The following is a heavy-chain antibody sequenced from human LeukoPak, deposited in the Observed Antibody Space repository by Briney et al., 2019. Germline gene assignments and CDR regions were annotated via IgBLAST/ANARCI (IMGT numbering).Heavy chain of an antibody. CDR1: RLVFSMFS. CDR2: ISGSSSTI. CDR3: ARDLSGTYPFDL. Sequence: GGSLRLSCVASRLVFSMFSMNWVLQAPGKGLEWLSHISGSSSTIHYEDSVKGRFTISRDNAKNSLYLQMNSLRGEDTAVYYCARDLSGTYPFDLWGQGTLVTVSS. V-gene: IGHV3-48*01. D-gene: IGHD1-26*01. J-gene: IGHJ4*02.